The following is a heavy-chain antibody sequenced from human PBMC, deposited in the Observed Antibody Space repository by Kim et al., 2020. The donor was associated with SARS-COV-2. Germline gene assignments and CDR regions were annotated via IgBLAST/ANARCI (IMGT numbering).Heavy chain of an antibody. CDR3: AGVASSVLDY. J-gene: IGHJ4*02. V-gene: IGHV4-59*01. Sequence: STNYNPSLKGRVTISVDTSKNQFSLMLTSVTAADTAVYFCAGVASSVLDYWGQGTQVTVSS. D-gene: IGHD6-25*01. CDR2: ST.